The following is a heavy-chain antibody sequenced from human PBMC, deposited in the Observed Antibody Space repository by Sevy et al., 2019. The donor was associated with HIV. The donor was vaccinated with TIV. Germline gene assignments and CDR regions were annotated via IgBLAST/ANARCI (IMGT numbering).Heavy chain of an antibody. CDR3: ARDSVTVSGIVLYALDI. D-gene: IGHD3-3*01. CDR2: IRDDGRST. J-gene: IGHJ3*02. CDR1: GFTFGSYW. V-gene: IGHV3-74*01. Sequence: GGSLRLSCGASGFTFGSYWMHWVRQVPGKGLEWVSRIRDDGRSTTYADSVRGRFTISRDNAKNTLYLQMNGLRADDTAVYYCARDSVTVSGIVLYALDIWGQGTMVTFSS.